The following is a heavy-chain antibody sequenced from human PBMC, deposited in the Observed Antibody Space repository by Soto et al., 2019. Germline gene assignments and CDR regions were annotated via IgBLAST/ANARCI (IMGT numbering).Heavy chain of an antibody. D-gene: IGHD6-13*01. CDR3: ARGLSKYSSWYEPHTWFDA. Sequence: QVQLQESGPGLVKPSQTLSLTCNVSGGPINSPDYYWTWMRQSPGKGLEWIGYLYFNGGTQYNPSLKTPISMSLDTSKKHFSLKMRSVTGADTAVYYCARGLSKYSSWYEPHTWFDAWGQGALVTVSS. CDR2: LYFNGGT. V-gene: IGHV4-30-4*01. CDR1: GGPINSPDYY. J-gene: IGHJ5*02.